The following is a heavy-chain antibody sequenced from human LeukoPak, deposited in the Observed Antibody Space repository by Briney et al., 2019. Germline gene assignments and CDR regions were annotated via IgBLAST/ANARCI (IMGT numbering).Heavy chain of an antibody. J-gene: IGHJ4*02. D-gene: IGHD6-6*01. CDR2: IYYSGST. V-gene: IGHV4-31*03. Sequence: SQTLSLTCTVSGGSISSGGYYWRWIRQHPGKGLEWIGYIYYSGSTYYNPSLKSRVTISVGTSKNQFSLKLSSVTAADTAVYYCASGIAAHIDYWGQGTLVTVSS. CDR3: ASGIAAHIDY. CDR1: GGSISSGGYY.